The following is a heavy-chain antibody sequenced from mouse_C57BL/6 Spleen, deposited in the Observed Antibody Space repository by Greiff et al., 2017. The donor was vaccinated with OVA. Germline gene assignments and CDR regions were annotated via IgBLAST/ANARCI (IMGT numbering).Heavy chain of an antibody. V-gene: IGHV1-42*01. J-gene: IGHJ3*01. CDR2: INPSTGGT. CDR1: GYSFTGYY. Sequence: VQLQQSGPELVKPGASVKISCKASGYSFTGYYMNWVKQSPEKSLEWIGEINPSTGGTTYNQKFKAKATLTIDKSSSTAYMQLKSLTSEDSAVYYCAPNTTVGAPFAYWGQGTLVTVSA. CDR3: APNTTVGAPFAY. D-gene: IGHD1-1*01.